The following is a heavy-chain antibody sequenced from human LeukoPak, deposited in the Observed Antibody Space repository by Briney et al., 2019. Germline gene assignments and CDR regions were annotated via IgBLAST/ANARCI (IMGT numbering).Heavy chain of an antibody. D-gene: IGHD3-22*01. V-gene: IGHV3-7*01. CDR2: IKQDGSEK. CDR3: AKDLALNYYDSSGSTDYFDY. J-gene: IGHJ4*02. CDR1: GFTFSSYW. Sequence: GGSLRLSCAASGFTFSSYWMSWVRQAPGKGLEWVANIKQDGSEKYYVDSVKGRFTISRDNSKNTLYLQMNSLRAEDTAVYYCAKDLALNYYDSSGSTDYFDYWGQGTLVTVSS.